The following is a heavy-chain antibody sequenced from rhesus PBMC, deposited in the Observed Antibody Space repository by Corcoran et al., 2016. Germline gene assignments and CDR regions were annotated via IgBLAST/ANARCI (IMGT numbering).Heavy chain of an antibody. Sequence: QVQLQESGPGLVKPSETLSLTCAVSGSSISNDYWSWTRQSPGKDLEWIGYIYTTTGTTYYNPSLKSRVTISTDTPKNQFSLKLNSVTAADTAVYYCARAGWTLGGVHGFDFWGQGLRVTVSS. D-gene: IGHD2-39*02. CDR1: GSSISNDY. J-gene: IGHJ3*01. CDR3: ARAGWTLGGVHGFDF. V-gene: IGHV4S7*01. CDR2: IYTTTGTT.